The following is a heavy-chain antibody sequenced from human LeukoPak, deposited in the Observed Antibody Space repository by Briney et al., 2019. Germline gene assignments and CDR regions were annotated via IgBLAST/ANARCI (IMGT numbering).Heavy chain of an antibody. V-gene: IGHV3-48*01. D-gene: IGHD5-12*01. Sequence: GGSLRLSSAPPGFSLIDYSMNWVREAPRGRGEWISYIGISSGKTKYADSVKGRFTISRDKARNSLYLQMNSLRVEDTAVYYCARDHRYAFDNWGHGTLVTVSS. CDR3: ARDHRYAFDN. CDR1: GFSLIDYS. CDR2: IGISSGKT. J-gene: IGHJ4*01.